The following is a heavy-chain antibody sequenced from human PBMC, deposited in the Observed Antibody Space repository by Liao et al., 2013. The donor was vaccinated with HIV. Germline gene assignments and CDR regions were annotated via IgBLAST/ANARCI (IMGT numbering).Heavy chain of an antibody. Sequence: QVQLQESGPGLVKPSQTLSLTCTVSGGSLSSRSYYWGWIRQPAGKGLEWIARIYNTGTTLYNFSLKSRLTISVDTSKNQFSLKLSSVTAADTAVYYCARGRPYDSSGYYFDYWGQGTLVTVSS. D-gene: IGHD3-22*01. J-gene: IGHJ4*02. CDR3: ARGRPYDSSGYYFDY. CDR1: GGSLSSRSYY. V-gene: IGHV4-61*02. CDR2: IYNTGTT.